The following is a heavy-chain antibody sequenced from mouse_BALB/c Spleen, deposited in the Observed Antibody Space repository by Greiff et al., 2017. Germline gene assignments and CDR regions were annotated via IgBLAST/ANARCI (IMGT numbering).Heavy chain of an antibody. V-gene: IGHV1-7*01. CDR1: GYTFTSYW. J-gene: IGHJ2*01. CDR2: INPSTGYT. D-gene: IGHD1-1*01. Sequence: VQLQESGAELAKPGASVKMSCKASGYTFTSYWMHWVKQRPGQGLEWIGYINPSTGYTEYNQKFKDKATLTADKSSSTAYMQLSSLTSEDSAVYYCATTVTDYWGQGTTLTVSS. CDR3: ATTVTDY.